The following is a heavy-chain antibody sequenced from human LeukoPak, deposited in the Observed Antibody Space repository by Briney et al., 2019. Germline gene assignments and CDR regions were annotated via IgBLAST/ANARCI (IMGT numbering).Heavy chain of an antibody. V-gene: IGHV1-69*13. CDR3: ARDGVRWELPSAFDI. Sequence: SVKVSCKASGGTFSSYAISWVRQAPGHGLELVGAITPIFGTPNYVEKFQGRVTISSDESTSTAYMELSSLTSEDTAVYYCARDGVRWELPSAFDIWGQGTMVSVSS. CDR1: GGTFSSYA. CDR2: ITPIFGTP. J-gene: IGHJ3*02. D-gene: IGHD1-26*01.